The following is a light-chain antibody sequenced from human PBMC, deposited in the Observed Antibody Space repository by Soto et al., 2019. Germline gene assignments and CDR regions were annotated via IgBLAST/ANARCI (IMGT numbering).Light chain of an antibody. CDR1: HTISSSY. V-gene: IGKV3-20*01. CDR3: QQYVTSSPRT. J-gene: IGKJ1*01. CDR2: GIS. Sequence: ETVLTQSPGTLSLSPGERSTLSCSAIHTISSSYLAWYQQKLGQAPRLIMYGISIRATGIPDWFSGSGSGTDFTHTITRLEPEDFTVYYCQQYVTSSPRTFGQGTKVDIK.